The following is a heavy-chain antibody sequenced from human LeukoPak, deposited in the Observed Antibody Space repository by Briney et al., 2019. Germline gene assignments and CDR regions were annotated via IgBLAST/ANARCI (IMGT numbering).Heavy chain of an antibody. CDR3: AKSGWELLPFDY. CDR2: ISGSGGST. D-gene: IGHD1-26*01. V-gene: IGHV3-23*01. CDR1: GFTFSSYG. Sequence: PGGSLRLSRAASGFTFSSYGMSWVRQAPGKGLEWVSAISGSGGSTYYADSVKGRFTISRDNSKNTLYLQMNSLRAEDTAVYYCAKSGWELLPFDYWGQGTLVTVSS. J-gene: IGHJ4*02.